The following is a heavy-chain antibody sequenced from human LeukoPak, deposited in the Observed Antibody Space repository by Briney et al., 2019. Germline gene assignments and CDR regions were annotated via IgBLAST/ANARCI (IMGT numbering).Heavy chain of an antibody. D-gene: IGHD2-15*01. Sequence: GGSLRLSCAASGFTFSSYSMNWVRQAPGKGLGWVSSISSSSSYIYYADSVKGRFTISRDNAKNSLYLQMNSLRAEDTAVYYCAREDVVVAAMLYYYYGMDVWGQGTTVTVSS. CDR3: AREDVVVAAMLYYYYGMDV. J-gene: IGHJ6*02. CDR1: GFTFSSYS. V-gene: IGHV3-21*01. CDR2: ISSSSSYI.